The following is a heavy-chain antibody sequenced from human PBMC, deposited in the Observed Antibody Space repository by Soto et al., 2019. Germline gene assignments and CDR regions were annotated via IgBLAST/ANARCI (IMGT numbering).Heavy chain of an antibody. V-gene: IGHV4-31*03. J-gene: IGHJ3*02. Sequence: QVQLQESGPGLVKPSQTLSLTCTVSGGSISSGAYYWSWIRQHPGKGLEWIGYIYYSGSTYYNPSLKSRVTISVDTSKNQFSLKLSSVTAADTAVYYCAGARAAYYHDSSGYTKPRRAFDIWGQGTMVTVSS. CDR3: AGARAAYYHDSSGYTKPRRAFDI. CDR1: GGSISSGAYY. D-gene: IGHD3-22*01. CDR2: IYYSGST.